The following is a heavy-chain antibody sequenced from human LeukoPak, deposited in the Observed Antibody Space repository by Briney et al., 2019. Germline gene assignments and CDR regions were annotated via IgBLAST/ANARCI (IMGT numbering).Heavy chain of an antibody. CDR1: GGTFSSYA. CDR2: IIPIFGTA. V-gene: IGHV1-69*05. D-gene: IGHD3-10*01. J-gene: IGHJ4*02. CDR3: AAGSGSYYEASDY. Sequence: GASVKVSCKASGGTFSSYAISWVRQAPGQGLEWMGGIIPIFGTANYAQRFQGRVTITTDESTSTAYMELSSLRSGDTAVYYCAAGSGSYYEASDYWGQGTLVTVSS.